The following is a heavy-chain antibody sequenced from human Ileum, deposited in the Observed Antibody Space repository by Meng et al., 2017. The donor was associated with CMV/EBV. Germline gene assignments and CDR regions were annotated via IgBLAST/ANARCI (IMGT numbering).Heavy chain of an antibody. CDR1: GDSVSSNSHY. D-gene: IGHD6-13*01. CDR2: MYYSGST. V-gene: IGHV4-39*02. J-gene: IGHJ5*02. CDR3: VRVVIAAGTDWFDP. Sequence: QPWSAPVLVKASETLSLNCTFSGDSVSSNSHYCGWSRLPPGKGLEFIASMYYSGSTYYNPSLKSRTTISLDTSKNQFSLNLTSVTAADTAVYYCVRVVIAAGTDWFDPWGQGTLVTVSS.